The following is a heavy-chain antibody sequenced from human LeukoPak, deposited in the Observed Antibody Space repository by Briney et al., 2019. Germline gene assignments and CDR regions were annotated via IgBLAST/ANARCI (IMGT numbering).Heavy chain of an antibody. Sequence: GASVKVSCKASGYTFTSYGISWVRQAPGQGLEWMGWISAYNGNTNYAQKLQGRVTMTTDTSTSTAYMELRSLRSDDTAVYYCARVVRDCSSSSCYQYMDVWGKGTTVTVSS. CDR2: ISAYNGNT. V-gene: IGHV1-18*01. D-gene: IGHD2-2*01. CDR3: ARVVRDCSSSSCYQYMDV. J-gene: IGHJ6*03. CDR1: GYTFTSYG.